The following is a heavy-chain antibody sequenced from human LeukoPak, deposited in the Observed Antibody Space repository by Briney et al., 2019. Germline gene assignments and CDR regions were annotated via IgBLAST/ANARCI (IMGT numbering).Heavy chain of an antibody. V-gene: IGHV4-59*01. Sequence: SETLSLTCTVSGGSISSYYWSWIRQPPGKGLEWIGYIYYSGSTNYNPSLKSRVTISVDTSKNQFSLNLSSVTAADTAVYYCASLAAAGTTQTDYWGQGTLVTVSS. J-gene: IGHJ4*02. CDR1: GGSISSYY. CDR2: IYYSGST. CDR3: ASLAAAGTTQTDY. D-gene: IGHD6-13*01.